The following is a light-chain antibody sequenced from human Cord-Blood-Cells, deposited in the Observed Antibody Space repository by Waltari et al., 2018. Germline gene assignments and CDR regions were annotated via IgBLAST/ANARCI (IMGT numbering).Light chain of an antibody. CDR1: SSDDGGYNY. J-gene: IGLJ2*01. CDR3: SSYTSSSTRV. Sequence: QSALTKPASVSGSPGQSITISCTGTSSDDGGYNYVPWYQQHPGKAPKLMIYDVSNRPSGVSNRFSGSKSGNTASLTISGLQAEDEADYYCSSYTSSSTRVFGGGTKLTVL. V-gene: IGLV2-14*01. CDR2: DVS.